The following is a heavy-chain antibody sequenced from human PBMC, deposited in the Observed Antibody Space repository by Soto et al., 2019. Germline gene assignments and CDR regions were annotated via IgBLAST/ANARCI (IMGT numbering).Heavy chain of an antibody. Sequence: QVQLVESGGGVVQPGRSLRLSCAASGFTFSSYGMHWVRQAPGKGLEWVAVIWYDGRNKYYADSVKGRFTISRDNSKNTLYLQMNSLRAEDTAVYYCARERAMVRNYYYYYMDVWGKGTTVTVSS. D-gene: IGHD3-10*01. CDR3: ARERAMVRNYYYYYMDV. CDR2: IWYDGRNK. V-gene: IGHV3-33*01. CDR1: GFTFSSYG. J-gene: IGHJ6*03.